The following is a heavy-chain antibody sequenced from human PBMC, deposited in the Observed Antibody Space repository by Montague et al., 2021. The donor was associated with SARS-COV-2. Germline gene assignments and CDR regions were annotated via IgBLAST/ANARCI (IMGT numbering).Heavy chain of an antibody. J-gene: IGHJ4*02. Sequence: SETLSLTCTVSGGSISDSNFHWGWIRQPPGKGLEWIGTLDYSGATYYNPSLKSQVTTSMDTSKNQFSLKLTSAIAADTAVYYCARLRGGTPGEHWGQGALVTVSS. V-gene: IGHV4-39*07. CDR3: ARLRGGTPGEH. CDR1: GGSISDSNFH. CDR2: LDYSGAT. D-gene: IGHD2-21*01.